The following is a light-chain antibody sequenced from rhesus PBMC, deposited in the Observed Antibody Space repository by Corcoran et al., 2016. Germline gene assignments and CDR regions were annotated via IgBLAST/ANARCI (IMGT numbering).Light chain of an antibody. J-gene: IGKJ1*01. CDR3: QQHNSHPWT. CDR2: TAS. Sequence: DIQMTQSPSSLSASVGDRVTITCQARQDISNWLVWYRQKPGQAPKLLIYTASSLQRWVPSRFRGSGSGTDFTLTISSLQPEDVATYYCQQHNSHPWTFGQGTKVEIK. CDR1: QDISNW. V-gene: IGKV1-33*02.